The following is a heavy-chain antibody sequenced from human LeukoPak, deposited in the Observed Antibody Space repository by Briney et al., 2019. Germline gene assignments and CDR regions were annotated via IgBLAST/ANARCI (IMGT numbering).Heavy chain of an antibody. CDR1: GFTFSSYS. Sequence: GGSLRLSCATSGFTFSSYSMNWVRQAPGKGLEWVSSISSSSSYIYYADSVKGRFTISRDNAKNTLYLQMNSLRAEDTALYYCARSLRSDYVDYWGQGTLVTVSS. CDR3: ARSLRSDYVDY. D-gene: IGHD4-17*01. J-gene: IGHJ4*02. CDR2: ISSSSSYI. V-gene: IGHV3-21*01.